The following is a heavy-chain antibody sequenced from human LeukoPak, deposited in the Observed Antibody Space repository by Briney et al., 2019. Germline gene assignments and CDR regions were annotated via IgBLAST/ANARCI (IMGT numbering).Heavy chain of an antibody. CDR3: ARVRGVIIEVGAFDI. Sequence: SETLCLTCAVYGGSFSGYYWSWIRQPPGKGLEWIGEINHSGSTNYNPSLKSRVTISVDTSKNQFSLKLSSVTAADTAVYYCARVRGVIIEVGAFDIWGQGTMVTVSS. CDR2: INHSGST. CDR1: GGSFSGYY. D-gene: IGHD3-10*01. V-gene: IGHV4-34*01. J-gene: IGHJ3*02.